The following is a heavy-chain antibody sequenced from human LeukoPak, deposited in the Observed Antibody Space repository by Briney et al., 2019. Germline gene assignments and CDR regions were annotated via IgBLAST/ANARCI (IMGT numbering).Heavy chain of an antibody. J-gene: IGHJ4*02. D-gene: IGHD5-24*01. CDR1: GGAISDSRYY. Sequence: PSETLSLTCTVSGGAISDSRYYWGWLRQPPGKGLEWIGSIYYSGSTYYNPSLKSRVTISVDTSKNQFSLKLSSVTAADTAVYYCARGLRWLQLPFDYWGQGTLVTVSS. CDR3: ARGLRWLQLPFDY. V-gene: IGHV4-39*07. CDR2: IYYSGST.